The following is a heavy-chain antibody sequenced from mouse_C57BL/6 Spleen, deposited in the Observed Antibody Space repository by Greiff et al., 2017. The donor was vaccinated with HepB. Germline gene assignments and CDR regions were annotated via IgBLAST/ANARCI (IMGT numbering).Heavy chain of an antibody. V-gene: IGHV1-22*01. CDR3: ARSYYSNPWFAY. D-gene: IGHD2-5*01. J-gene: IGHJ3*01. CDR1: GYTFTDYN. Sequence: EVQLQQSGPELVKPGASVKMSCKASGYTFTDYNMHWVKQSHGKSLEWIGYINPNNGGTSYNQKFKGKATLTVNKSSSTAYMELRSLTSEESAVYYCARSYYSNPWFAYWGQGTLVTVSA. CDR2: INPNNGGT.